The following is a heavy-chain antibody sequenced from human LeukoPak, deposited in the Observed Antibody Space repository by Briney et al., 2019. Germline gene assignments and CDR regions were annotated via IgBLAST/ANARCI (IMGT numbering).Heavy chain of an antibody. CDR3: ARDGGNPLGYFYYYMNV. CDR2: INPNSGGT. CDR1: GYTFTGYY. V-gene: IGHV1-2*02. J-gene: IGHJ6*03. Sequence: ASVKVSCKASGYTFTGYYMHWVRQAPGQGLEWMGWINPNSGGTNYAQKFQGRVTMTRDTSISTVYMELSSLRSDDTAVYYCARDGGNPLGYFYYYMNVWGKGTTVTVSS. D-gene: IGHD5-18*01.